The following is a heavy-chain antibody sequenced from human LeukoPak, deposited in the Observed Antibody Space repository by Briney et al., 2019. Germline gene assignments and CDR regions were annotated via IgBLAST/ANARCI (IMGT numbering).Heavy chain of an antibody. CDR1: GFTFSTYA. V-gene: IGHV3-7*03. Sequence: GGSLRLSCAASGFTFSTYAMSWVRQAPGKGLEWVANIKQDGSEKYYVDSMKGRFTISRDNAKNSLYLQMNSLRAEDTAVYYCARERDRYFDWLMEFDPWGQGTLVTVSS. CDR3: ARERDRYFDWLMEFDP. J-gene: IGHJ5*02. D-gene: IGHD3-9*01. CDR2: IKQDGSEK.